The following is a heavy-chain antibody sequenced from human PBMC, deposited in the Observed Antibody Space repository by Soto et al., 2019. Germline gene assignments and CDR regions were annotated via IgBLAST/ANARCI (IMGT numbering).Heavy chain of an antibody. Sequence: QVQLVESGGGVVQPGRSLRLSCAASGFTFRSYAMHWVRQAPGKGLEWVAGISYDGSKKYYADSVKRRFTISRDNSKNRLYLQMNSLRAVDTAVYYCARDPLWGTAMVLWYFDLWGRGTLVTVSS. CDR3: ARDPLWGTAMVLWYFDL. CDR1: GFTFRSYA. D-gene: IGHD5-18*01. CDR2: ISYDGSKK. V-gene: IGHV3-30-3*01. J-gene: IGHJ2*01.